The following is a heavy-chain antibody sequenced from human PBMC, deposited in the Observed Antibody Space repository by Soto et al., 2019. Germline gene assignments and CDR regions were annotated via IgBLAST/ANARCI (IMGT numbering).Heavy chain of an antibody. V-gene: IGHV4-30-2*01. CDR3: ARQGASTSKWFDQ. D-gene: IGHD2-2*01. J-gene: IGHJ5*02. CDR1: GGSISSGGYS. CDR2: IYHSGST. Sequence: SETLSLTCAVSGGSISSGGYSWSWIRQPPGKGLEWIGYIYHSGSTYYNPSLKSRVTISVDRSKNQFSLKLSSVTAADTAVYYCARQGASTSKWFDQLGQGILGNVS.